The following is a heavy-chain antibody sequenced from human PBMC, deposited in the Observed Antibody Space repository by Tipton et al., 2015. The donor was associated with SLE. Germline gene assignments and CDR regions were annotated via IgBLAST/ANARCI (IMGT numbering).Heavy chain of an antibody. D-gene: IGHD6-25*01. CDR2: IHHSGST. J-gene: IGHJ3*02. CDR1: GESFSGYY. V-gene: IGHV4-34*01. Sequence: TLSLTCAVYGESFSGYYWSWIRQPPGKGLQWIGEIHHSGSTNYNPSLKSRVTISVDTSKNQFSLKLSSVTAADTAVYYCARRGGDAFDIWGQGTMVTVSS. CDR3: ARRGGDAFDI.